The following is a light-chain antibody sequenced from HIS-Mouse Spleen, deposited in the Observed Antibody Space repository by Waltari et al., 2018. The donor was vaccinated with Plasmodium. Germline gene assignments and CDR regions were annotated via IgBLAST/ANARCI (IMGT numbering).Light chain of an antibody. J-gene: IGLJ3*02. V-gene: IGLV3-10*01. CDR1: ELPQKY. CDR3: FSTDSSGNHRV. CDR2: EDS. Sequence: SYELTPPPSVSVSPGQTARITCSGDELPQKYAYWYQQKSGKAPVLVIYEDSKRPSGSPERFSCSSSGTMATLTISGAQVEDEADYYCFSTDSSGNHRVFGGGTKLTVL.